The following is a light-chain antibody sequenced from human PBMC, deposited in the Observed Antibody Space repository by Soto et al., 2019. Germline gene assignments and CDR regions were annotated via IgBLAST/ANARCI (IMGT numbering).Light chain of an antibody. V-gene: IGKV3-20*01. CDR2: DAS. J-gene: IGKJ4*01. CDR3: QEYGSSPT. Sequence: TVLTQSPGTLSLSPGERATLSCRASQSVTDNYLAWFQQKPGQAPRLLMYDASTRATGIPDRFSGRGSGTDFTLTISRLEPEDFAVYYCQEYGSSPTFGGGTKVEI. CDR1: QSVTDNY.